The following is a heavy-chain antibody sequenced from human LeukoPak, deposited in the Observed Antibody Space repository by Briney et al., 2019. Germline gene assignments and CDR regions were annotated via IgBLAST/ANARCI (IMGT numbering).Heavy chain of an antibody. Sequence: ASVKVSCKASGYTFIGYYMHWVRQAPGQGLEWVGRINPNSGGTNYAQKFQGRVTMTRDTSISTAYMELSRPRSDDTAVYYCARLLWFGELLGEGDYWGQGTLVTVSS. D-gene: IGHD3-10*01. J-gene: IGHJ4*02. V-gene: IGHV1-2*06. CDR1: GYTFIGYY. CDR3: ARLLWFGELLGEGDY. CDR2: INPNSGGT.